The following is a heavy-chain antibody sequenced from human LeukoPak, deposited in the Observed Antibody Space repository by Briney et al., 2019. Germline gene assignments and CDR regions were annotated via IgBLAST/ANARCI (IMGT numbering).Heavy chain of an antibody. Sequence: QSGGSLRLSCAASGFTFSNYEINWVRQAPGKGLEWVSYISGCGDTIYYADSVKGRFTISRDNAKNLLYLQMNSLRAEDTAVYYCARDSLPIFTLDWGVSTADAFDIWGQGTMVTVSS. V-gene: IGHV3-48*03. CDR1: GFTFSNYE. CDR3: ARDSLPIFTLDWGVSTADAFDI. J-gene: IGHJ3*02. D-gene: IGHD3-10*01. CDR2: ISGCGDTI.